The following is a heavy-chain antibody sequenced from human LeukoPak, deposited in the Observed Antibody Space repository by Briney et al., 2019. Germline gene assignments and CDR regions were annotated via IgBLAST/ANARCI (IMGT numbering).Heavy chain of an antibody. CDR2: INAGNGNT. CDR1: GYTFTSYA. J-gene: IGHJ4*02. CDR3: ARSRPRAAAYDY. D-gene: IGHD6-13*01. V-gene: IGHV1-3*01. Sequence: GASVNVSCKASGYTFTSYAMHWVRQAPGQRLEWMGWINAGNGNTKYSQKFQGRVTITRDTSASTAYMELSSLRSEDTAVYYCARSRPRAAAYDYWGQGTLVTVSS.